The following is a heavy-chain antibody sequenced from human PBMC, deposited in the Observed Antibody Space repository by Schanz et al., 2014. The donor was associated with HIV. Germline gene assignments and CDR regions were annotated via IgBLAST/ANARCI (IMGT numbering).Heavy chain of an antibody. J-gene: IGHJ6*02. D-gene: IGHD3-3*01. CDR1: GDTFSSHA. CDR2: SIPTFGIA. V-gene: IGHV1-69*01. CDR3: ARSFGVGDLGFGV. Sequence: QVQLGQSGAEVKKPGSSVKVSCELSGDTFSSHAISWGRQAPGQGFEWMGGSIPTFGIANYAPKFQGRITITADESTSTAYLELRSLRPEDTAMFFCARSFGVGDLGFGVWGQGTTVIVSS.